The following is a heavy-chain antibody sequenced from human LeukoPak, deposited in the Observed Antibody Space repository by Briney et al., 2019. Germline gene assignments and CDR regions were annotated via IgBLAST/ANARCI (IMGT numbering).Heavy chain of an antibody. CDR1: GFTFSGYW. J-gene: IGHJ4*02. V-gene: IGHV3-74*01. Sequence: GGSLRLSCAPSGFTFSGYWMHWVRHAPGKGLVWVSRINSDGSSTRYADSVKGRFTISRDNAKNTLYLQMNSLRVEDTAVYYCARVFGDFGPFDYWDQGTLVTVSS. CDR2: INSDGSST. CDR3: ARVFGDFGPFDY. D-gene: IGHD4-17*01.